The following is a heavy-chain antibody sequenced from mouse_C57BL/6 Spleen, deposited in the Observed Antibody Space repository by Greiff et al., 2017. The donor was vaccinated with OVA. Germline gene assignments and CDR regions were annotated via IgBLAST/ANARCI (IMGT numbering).Heavy chain of an antibody. V-gene: IGHV1-5*01. CDR2: IYPGNSDT. CDR3: TNLDSSGYWFAY. CDR1: GYTFTSYW. Sequence: EVQLQQSGTVLARPGASVKMSCKTSGYTFTSYWMHWVKQRPGQGLEWIGAIYPGNSDTSYNQKFKGKAKLTAVTSASTAYMELSSLTNEDSAVYYCTNLDSSGYWFAYWGQGTLVTVSA. D-gene: IGHD3-2*02. J-gene: IGHJ3*01.